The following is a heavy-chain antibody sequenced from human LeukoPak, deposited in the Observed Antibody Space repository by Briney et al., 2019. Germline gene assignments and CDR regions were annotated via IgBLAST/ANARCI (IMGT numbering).Heavy chain of an antibody. J-gene: IGHJ4*02. Sequence: PSETLSLTCAVYGGSFSGYYWSWIRQPAGKGLEWIGRIYTSGSTNYNPSLKSRVTMSVDTSKNQFSLKLSSVTAADTAVYYCARDSSGPSRYFDYWGQGTLVTVSS. CDR1: GGSFSGYY. CDR2: IYTSGST. D-gene: IGHD6-19*01. V-gene: IGHV4-4*07. CDR3: ARDSSGPSRYFDY.